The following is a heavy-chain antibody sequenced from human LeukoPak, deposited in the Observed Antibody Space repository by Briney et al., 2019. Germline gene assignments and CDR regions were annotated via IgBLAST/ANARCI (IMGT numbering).Heavy chain of an antibody. Sequence: PGGSLRLSCAASGFTVSSNYMSWVRQAPGQGLEWVSVIYSGGSTYYADSAKGRFTISRDNSKNTLYLQMNSLRAEDTAVYCCARGPLAVAGNDYWGQGTLVTVSS. D-gene: IGHD6-19*01. V-gene: IGHV3-66*01. CDR1: GFTVSSNY. J-gene: IGHJ4*02. CDR3: ARGPLAVAGNDY. CDR2: IYSGGST.